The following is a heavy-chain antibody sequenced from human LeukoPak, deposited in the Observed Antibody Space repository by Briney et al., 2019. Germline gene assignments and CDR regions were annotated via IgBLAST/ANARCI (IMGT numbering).Heavy chain of an antibody. CDR3: ARGAIGAAAGTLDY. Sequence: GGSLRLSCAASGFTFSSYDMHWVRQGTGKGLEWVSGIDTAGDTYYPGSVKGRFTTSRENAKKPLYLQMNSLRAGDTAVYYCARGAIGAAAGTLDYWGQGTLVTVSS. V-gene: IGHV3-13*04. CDR1: GFTFSSYD. J-gene: IGHJ4*02. CDR2: IDTAGDT. D-gene: IGHD6-13*01.